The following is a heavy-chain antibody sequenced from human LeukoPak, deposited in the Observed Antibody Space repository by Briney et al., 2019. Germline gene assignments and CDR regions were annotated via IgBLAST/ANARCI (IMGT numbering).Heavy chain of an antibody. J-gene: IGHJ4*02. D-gene: IGHD3-3*01. Sequence: GGSLRLSCTASGFTFGDYVMSWFRQAPGKGLEWVDFIRSKAFGGTTEYAASVKGRFTFSRDDSESIAYLQMNSLKTEDTAIYYCTRGSDTVFGVTRDGFDYWGQGTLVTVSS. CDR2: IRSKAFGGTT. CDR3: TRGSDTVFGVTRDGFDY. CDR1: GFTFGDYV. V-gene: IGHV3-49*03.